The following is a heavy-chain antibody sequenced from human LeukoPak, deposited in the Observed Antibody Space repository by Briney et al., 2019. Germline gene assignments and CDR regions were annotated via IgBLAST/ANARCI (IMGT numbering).Heavy chain of an antibody. CDR3: ARSPYFGVVTPDY. CDR1: GGTFSSYA. D-gene: IGHD3-3*01. CDR2: IIPIFGTA. Sequence: SVKVSCKASGGTFSSYAISWVRQAPGQGLEWIGRIIPIFGTANYAQKFQGRVTITTDESTSTAYMELSSLRSEDTAVYYCARSPYFGVVTPDYWGQGTLVTVSS. V-gene: IGHV1-69*05. J-gene: IGHJ4*02.